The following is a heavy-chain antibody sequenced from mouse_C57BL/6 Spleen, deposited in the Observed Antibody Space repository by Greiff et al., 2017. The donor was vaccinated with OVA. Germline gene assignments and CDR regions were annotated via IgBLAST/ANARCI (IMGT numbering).Heavy chain of an antibody. CDR2: IDPSDSYT. CDR3: ARAYYGSSPWYFDV. J-gene: IGHJ1*03. CDR1: GYTFTSYW. V-gene: IGHV1-69*01. D-gene: IGHD1-1*01. Sequence: QVQLKQPGAELVMPGASVKLSCKASGYTFTSYWMHWVKQRPGQGLAWIGEIDPSDSYTNYNQKFKGKSTLTVDKSSSTAYMQLSSLTSEDSAVYYCARAYYGSSPWYFDVWGTGTTVTVSS.